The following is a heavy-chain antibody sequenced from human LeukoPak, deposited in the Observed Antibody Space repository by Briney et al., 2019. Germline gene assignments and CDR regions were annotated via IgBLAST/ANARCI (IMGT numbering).Heavy chain of an antibody. Sequence: PGGSLRLSCAASGFTFNNYAMSRVRQAPGKGLEWVSAVSGRDTSTYYTDSVKGRFTISRDNSKNTLYLQMNSLSAEDTAIYYCAKWGDYDVLTGYYDSDYWGQGTLVTVSS. CDR1: GFTFNNYA. CDR3: AKWGDYDVLTGYYDSDY. CDR2: VSGRDTST. J-gene: IGHJ4*02. D-gene: IGHD3-9*01. V-gene: IGHV3-23*01.